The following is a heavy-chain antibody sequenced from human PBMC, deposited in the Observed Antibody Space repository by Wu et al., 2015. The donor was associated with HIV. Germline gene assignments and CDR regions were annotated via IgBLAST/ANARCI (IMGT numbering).Heavy chain of an antibody. V-gene: IGHV1-2*02. CDR1: EYTFTAYY. CDR2: ITPQSGST. Sequence: SGREVRRLGRQVKVSCRASEYTFTAYYLHWIRQAPGQRFEWMGYITPQSGSTLYSQKFRDRVSLTRDTAISTAFMDLSGLTSDDTAVYYCARSDFGSGTLASHWGQGTLVTVSS. CDR3: ARSDFGSGTLASH. D-gene: IGHD3-10*01. J-gene: IGHJ4*02.